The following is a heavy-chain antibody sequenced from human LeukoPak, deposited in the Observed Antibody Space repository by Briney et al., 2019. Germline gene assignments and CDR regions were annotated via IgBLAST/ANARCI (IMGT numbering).Heavy chain of an antibody. Sequence: GGSLRLSCTASGFIFNIYTMNWVRQAPGKGLEWISYISGDSGVIHCADSVKGRFTISRDNAKKSLFLQMDSLRAEDTAIYYCADLGAGLRRGQGTLVTVSS. D-gene: IGHD6-13*01. CDR1: GFIFNIYT. J-gene: IGHJ4*02. CDR3: ADLGAGLR. CDR2: ISGDSGVI. V-gene: IGHV3-48*01.